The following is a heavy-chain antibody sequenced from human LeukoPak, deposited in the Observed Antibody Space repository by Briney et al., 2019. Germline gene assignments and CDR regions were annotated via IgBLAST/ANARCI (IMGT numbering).Heavy chain of an antibody. CDR1: GFTFSSYG. J-gene: IGHJ6*02. V-gene: IGHV3-30*18. CDR3: AKGRRNGMDV. CDR2: ISYDGSNK. Sequence: GRSLRPSCAASGFTFSSYGMHWVRRAPGKGLEWVAVISYDGSNKYYADSVKGRFTISRDNSKNTLYLQMNSLRAEDTAVYYCAKGRRNGMDVWGQGTTVTVSS.